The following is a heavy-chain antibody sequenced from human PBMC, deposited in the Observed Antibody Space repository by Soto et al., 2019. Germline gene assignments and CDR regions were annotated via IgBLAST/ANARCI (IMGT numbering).Heavy chain of an antibody. Sequence: SVKVSCKASGGTFSSYAISWVRQAPGQGLEWMGGIIPIFGTANYAQKFQGRVTITADESTGTAYMELSSLRSEDTAVYYCARGRTFDWLLSYYYYMEVWGKGTTVTVSS. CDR2: IIPIFGTA. D-gene: IGHD3-9*01. CDR3: ARGRTFDWLLSYYYYMEV. CDR1: GGTFSSYA. V-gene: IGHV1-69*13. J-gene: IGHJ6*03.